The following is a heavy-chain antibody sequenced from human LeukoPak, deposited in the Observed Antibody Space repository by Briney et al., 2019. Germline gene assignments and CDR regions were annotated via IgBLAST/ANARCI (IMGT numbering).Heavy chain of an antibody. CDR2: IYSTGST. V-gene: IGHV4-39*02. Sequence: SETLSLTCIVSGGSISSGAYYWAWIRQPPGKGLEWIGSIYSTGSTYKNPSLKSRVTISIDTSKSHFSLKLSSVTAADTAVYYCARRRLDYYYMDVWGKGTTVTVSS. CDR1: GGSISSGAYY. J-gene: IGHJ6*03. D-gene: IGHD3-22*01. CDR3: ARRRLDYYYMDV.